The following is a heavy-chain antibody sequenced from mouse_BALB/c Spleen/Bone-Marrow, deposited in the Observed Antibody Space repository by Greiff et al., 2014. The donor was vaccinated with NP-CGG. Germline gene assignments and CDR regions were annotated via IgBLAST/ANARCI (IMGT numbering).Heavy chain of an antibody. CDR3: TRRLLYYAMDY. CDR1: GYTFTSYY. J-gene: IGHJ4*01. Sequence: VQLQQSGAELVKPGASVKLSCKASGYTFTSYYMYWVKQRPGQGLEWIGEINPSNGGTNFNEKFKNKATLTVDKSSSTAYMQLSSLTSEDSAVYYCTRRLLYYAMDYWGQGTSVTVSS. D-gene: IGHD2-13*01. V-gene: IGHV1S81*02. CDR2: INPSNGGT.